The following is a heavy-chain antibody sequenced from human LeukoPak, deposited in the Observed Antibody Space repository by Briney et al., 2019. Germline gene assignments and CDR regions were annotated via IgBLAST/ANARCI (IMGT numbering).Heavy chain of an antibody. CDR1: GFTFSSYW. J-gene: IGHJ3*02. CDR2: ISYDGSNK. V-gene: IGHV3-30*18. CDR3: ANLYSGSYRTLPSDAFDI. Sequence: GGSLRLSCAASGFTFSSYWMSWVRQAPGKGLEWVAVISYDGSNKYYADSVKGRFTISRDNSKNTLYLQMNSLRAEDTAVYYCANLYSGSYRTLPSDAFDIWGQGTMVTVSS. D-gene: IGHD1-26*01.